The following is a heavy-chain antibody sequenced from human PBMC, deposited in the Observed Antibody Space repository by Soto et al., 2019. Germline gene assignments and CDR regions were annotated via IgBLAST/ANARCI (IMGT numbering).Heavy chain of an antibody. V-gene: IGHV1-69*13. D-gene: IGHD6-19*01. CDR3: ARNREIAVAGTGVYFNY. CDR2: IIPIFGTA. Sequence: SVKVSCKASGGTFSSYAISWVRQAPGQGLEWMGGIIPIFGTANYAQKFQGRVTITADESTSTAYMELSSLRSEDTAVYYCARNREIAVAGTGVYFNYWGQGTLVTVSS. J-gene: IGHJ4*02. CDR1: GGTFSSYA.